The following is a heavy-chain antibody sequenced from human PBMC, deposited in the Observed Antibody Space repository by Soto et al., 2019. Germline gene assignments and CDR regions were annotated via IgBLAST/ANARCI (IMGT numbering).Heavy chain of an antibody. J-gene: IGHJ6*02. CDR3: ARGRYSYGSNYYYGMDV. Sequence: SVKVSCKASGGTFSSYAISWVRQAPGQGLEWMGGIIPIFGTANYAQKFQGRVTITADESTSTAYMELSSLRSEDTAVYYCARGRYSYGSNYYYGMDVWGQGTTVTVSS. CDR2: IIPIFGTA. V-gene: IGHV1-69*13. D-gene: IGHD5-18*01. CDR1: GGTFSSYA.